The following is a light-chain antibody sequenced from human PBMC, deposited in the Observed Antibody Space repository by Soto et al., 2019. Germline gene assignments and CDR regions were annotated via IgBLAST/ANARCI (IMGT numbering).Light chain of an antibody. Sequence: QMTQSPSSLFASVGDRVTITCRASQSISSHLNWYQQKVGQTPRLLIYAASTLQSEVPPRFSGSGSGTESTLTISGLQREDFATYYFQQSHSAPLTFGGGTKIQI. CDR1: QSISSH. CDR3: QQSHSAPLT. CDR2: AAS. J-gene: IGKJ4*01. V-gene: IGKV1-39*01.